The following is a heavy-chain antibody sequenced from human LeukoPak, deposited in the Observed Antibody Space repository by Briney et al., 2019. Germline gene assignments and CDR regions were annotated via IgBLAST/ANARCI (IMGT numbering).Heavy chain of an antibody. CDR3: AKDDRIQTRRYSYNY. Sequence: GGSLRLSCAASGLTVSKNYMSWVRQAPGKGLEWVSVISGSGGSTSYADSVKGRFTISRDNSMNTLYLQMNSLRAEDTAVYYCAKDDRIQTRRYSYNYWGQGTLVTVSS. V-gene: IGHV3-23*01. CDR1: GLTVSKNY. J-gene: IGHJ4*02. D-gene: IGHD5-18*01. CDR2: ISGSGGST.